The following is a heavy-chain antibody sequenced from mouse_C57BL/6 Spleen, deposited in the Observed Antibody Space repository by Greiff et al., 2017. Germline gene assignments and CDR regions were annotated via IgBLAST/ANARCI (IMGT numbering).Heavy chain of an antibody. CDR2: INYDGSST. D-gene: IGHD1-1*01. J-gene: IGHJ1*03. Sequence: EVKLVESEGGLVQPGSSMKLSCTASGFTFSDYYMAWVRQVPEKGLEWVANINYDGSSTYYLDSLKSRFIISRDNAKNILYLQMSSLKSEDTATYYCAREMGSTGVATRWYFDVWGTGTTVTVSS. CDR1: GFTFSDYY. CDR3: AREMGSTGVATRWYFDV. V-gene: IGHV5-16*01.